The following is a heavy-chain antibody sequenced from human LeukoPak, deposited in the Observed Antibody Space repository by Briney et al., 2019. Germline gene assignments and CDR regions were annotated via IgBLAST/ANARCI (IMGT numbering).Heavy chain of an antibody. D-gene: IGHD6-13*01. J-gene: IGHJ4*02. V-gene: IGHV3-9*03. Sequence: GGSLRLSCAASGFTFDDYAMHWVRQAPGKGLEWVSGISWNSGSIGYADSVKGRFTISRDNAKNSLYLQMNSLRAEDMALYYCAKGPKYSSSWYYFDYWGQGTLVTVSS. CDR3: AKGPKYSSSWYYFDY. CDR1: GFTFDDYA. CDR2: ISWNSGSI.